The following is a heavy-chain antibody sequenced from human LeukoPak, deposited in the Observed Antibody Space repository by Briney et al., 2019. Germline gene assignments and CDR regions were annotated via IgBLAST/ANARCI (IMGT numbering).Heavy chain of an antibody. CDR1: GDSVGSYY. D-gene: IGHD4-17*01. Sequence: PSETLSLTXTVSGDSVGSYYWSWIRQPPGKGLEWIGYIYYSGSTNYNPSLKSRVTISVDTSKNQFSLKLSSVTAADTAVYYCARALDAVTSYYFDYWGQGTLVTVSS. V-gene: IGHV4-59*02. CDR3: ARALDAVTSYYFDY. CDR2: IYYSGST. J-gene: IGHJ4*02.